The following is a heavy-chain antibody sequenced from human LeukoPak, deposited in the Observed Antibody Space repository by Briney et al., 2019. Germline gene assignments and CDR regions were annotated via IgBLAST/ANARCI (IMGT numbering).Heavy chain of an antibody. Sequence: GGSLRLSCAASGFTFSSYSMNWVRQAPGKGLEWVSYISSSSSTIYYADSVKGRFTISRDNAKNSLYLQMNSLRAEDTAVYYCARSGGYSPDWFDPWGQGTLVTVSS. V-gene: IGHV3-48*01. CDR1: GFTFSSYS. J-gene: IGHJ5*02. CDR2: ISSSSSTI. CDR3: ARSGGYSPDWFDP. D-gene: IGHD3-22*01.